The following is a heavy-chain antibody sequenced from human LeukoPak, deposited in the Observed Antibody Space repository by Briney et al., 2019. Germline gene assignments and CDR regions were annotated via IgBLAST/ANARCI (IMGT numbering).Heavy chain of an antibody. CDR2: INAGNGNT. Sequence: GASVKVSCTASGYTFTSYAMHWVRQAPGQRLEWMGWINAGNGNTKYSQEFQGRVTITRDTSASTAYMELSSLRSEDMAVYYCAREGSMVRGVGIFGFDYWGQGTLVTVSS. CDR1: GYTFTSYA. V-gene: IGHV1-3*03. CDR3: AREGSMVRGVGIFGFDY. J-gene: IGHJ4*02. D-gene: IGHD3-10*01.